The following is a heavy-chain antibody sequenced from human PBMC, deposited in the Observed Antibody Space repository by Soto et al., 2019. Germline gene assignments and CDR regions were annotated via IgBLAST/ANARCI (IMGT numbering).Heavy chain of an antibody. J-gene: IGHJ4*02. CDR2: IIPLFGSP. D-gene: IGHD2-21*01. Sequence: DLVQSGAEVKKPGSSVKVSCKASGGNFFTYAIIWVRQAPGQGLEWVGGIIPLFGSPQYAQEFQDRVTITADEPTSTVCIELRSLRSDVTAVFYFAAVPEYQLRYFYTWGQGTLVTVSS. CDR3: AAVPEYQLRYFYT. CDR1: GGNFFTYA. V-gene: IGHV1-69*01.